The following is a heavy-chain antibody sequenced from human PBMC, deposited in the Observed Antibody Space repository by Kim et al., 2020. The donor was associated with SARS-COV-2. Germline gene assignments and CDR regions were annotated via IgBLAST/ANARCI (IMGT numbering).Heavy chain of an antibody. CDR3: AKGPIAVVPGGKMWLDP. CDR1: GLTFRNYG. Sequence: GGSLRLSCAASGLTFRNYGMHWVRQAPGKGLEWVADISYDGTIQYYGDSVEGRFTISRDNSKNTLYLQMNSLRVEDTAVYYCAKGPIAVVPGGKMWLDPWGQGTLGTVSS. D-gene: IGHD2-2*01. J-gene: IGHJ5*02. V-gene: IGHV3-30*18. CDR2: ISYDGTIQ.